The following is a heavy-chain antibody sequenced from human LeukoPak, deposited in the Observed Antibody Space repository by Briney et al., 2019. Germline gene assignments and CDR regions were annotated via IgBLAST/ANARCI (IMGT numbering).Heavy chain of an antibody. V-gene: IGHV4-30-2*01. CDR2: IYHSGST. CDR3: ARVLRDGYTPTYWFDP. Sequence: SQTLSLTCAVSGGSISSGGYSWSWIRQPPGKGLEWIGYIYHSGSTYYNPSLKSRVTISVDRSKNQFSLKLSSVTAADTAVYYCARVLRDGYTPTYWFDPWGQGTLVTVSS. J-gene: IGHJ5*02. D-gene: IGHD5-24*01. CDR1: GGSISSGGYS.